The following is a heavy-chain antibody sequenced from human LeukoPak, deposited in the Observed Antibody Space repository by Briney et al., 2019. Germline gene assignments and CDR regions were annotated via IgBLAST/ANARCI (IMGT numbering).Heavy chain of an antibody. J-gene: IGHJ4*02. CDR2: IYYSGST. D-gene: IGHD1-26*01. CDR3: ARGPSGSYLDY. CDR1: GGSISSYY. Sequence: SETLSLTCTVSGGSISSYYWSWIRQPPGQGLEWIGYIYYSGSTNYNPSLKSRVTISVDTSKNQFSLKLSSVTAADTAVYYCARGPSGSYLDYWGQGTLVTVSS. V-gene: IGHV4-59*01.